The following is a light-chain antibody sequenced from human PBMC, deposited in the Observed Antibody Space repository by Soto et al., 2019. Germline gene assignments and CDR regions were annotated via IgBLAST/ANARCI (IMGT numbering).Light chain of an antibody. Sequence: EIVLTQSPGTLSLSPGERATLSCRASQSVSNSYLAWYQQKPGQAPRLLIYGASSRATGIPDRFSGSGSGTDFTLTISRLEPEDFAVYDCQQCGGSLYTFGQGTKREIK. J-gene: IGKJ2*01. V-gene: IGKV3-20*01. CDR2: GAS. CDR1: QSVSNSY. CDR3: QQCGGSLYT.